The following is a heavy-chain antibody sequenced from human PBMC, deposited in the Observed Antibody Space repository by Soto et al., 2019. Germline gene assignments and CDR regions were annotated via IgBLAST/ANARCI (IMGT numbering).Heavy chain of an antibody. J-gene: IGHJ6*02. CDR2: IYHSGSN. D-gene: IGHD3-3*01. V-gene: IGHV4-4*02. Sequence: SETLSLTCAVSGGSISRSNWWSWARPPPGKGLEWIGEIYHSGSNNYNPSIKSRVTITEDNSKNQFSLKLSSVTAADTAVYYCARGNVEWINYYYGMDVWGQGTTVTVAS. CDR3: ARGNVEWINYYYGMDV. CDR1: GGSISRSNW.